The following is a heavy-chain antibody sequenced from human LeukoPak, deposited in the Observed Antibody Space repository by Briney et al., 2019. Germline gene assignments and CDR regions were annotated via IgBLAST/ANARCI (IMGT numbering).Heavy chain of an antibody. D-gene: IGHD3-10*01. CDR3: ARRSRGSGSYPLDY. J-gene: IGHJ4*02. V-gene: IGHV1-46*01. CDR2: INPSGGST. CDR1: GYTFVTDD. Sequence: ASVKVSCKASGYTFVTDDINWVRQATGQGLEWMGIINPSGGSTSYAQKFQGRVTMTRDMSTSTVYMELSSLRSEDTAVYYCARRSRGSGSYPLDYWGQGTLVTVSS.